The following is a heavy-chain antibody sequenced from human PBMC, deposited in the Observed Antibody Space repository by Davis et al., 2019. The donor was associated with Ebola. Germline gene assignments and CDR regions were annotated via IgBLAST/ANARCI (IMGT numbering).Heavy chain of an antibody. D-gene: IGHD4-11*01. CDR1: GGSITTSNL. CDR3: ARALTTGATSYYYDGMDV. CDR2: IYHSGST. V-gene: IGHV4-4*02. J-gene: IGHJ6*04. Sequence: MPSETLSLTCAVSGGSITTSNLWSLVRQPPGKGLEWIGEIYHSGSTNYNHSLKCRVTISVDKSKNQFSLKLSSVTAADTAVYYCARALTTGATSYYYDGMDVWGKGTTVTVSS.